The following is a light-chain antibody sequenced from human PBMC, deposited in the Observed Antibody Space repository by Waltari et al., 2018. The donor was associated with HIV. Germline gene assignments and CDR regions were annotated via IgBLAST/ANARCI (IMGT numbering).Light chain of an antibody. Sequence: QSALTQPASVSGSPGQSITISCTGTSSDVGNYNLVSWYQQHPGKVPKLIIFEVSERPSGVSARFSGSKSVNTASLTISGLQAEDEADYYCCSYAGSSPLWVFGGGTKLTVL. CDR2: EVS. V-gene: IGLV2-23*02. CDR1: SSDVGNYNL. CDR3: CSYAGSSPLWV. J-gene: IGLJ3*02.